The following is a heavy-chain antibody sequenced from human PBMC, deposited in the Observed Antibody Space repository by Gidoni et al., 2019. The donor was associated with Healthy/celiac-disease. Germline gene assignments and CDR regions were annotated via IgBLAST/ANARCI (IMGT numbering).Heavy chain of an antibody. J-gene: IGHJ6*02. Sequence: EVQLVESGGGLVKPGGSLRLSCAPSGFSFSNAWMSWVRQAPGKGLEWVGRIKSKTDGGTTDYAAPVKGRFTISRDDSKNTLYLQMNSLKTEDTAVYYCTTLSYYYGMDVWGQGTTVTVSS. CDR1: GFSFSNAW. CDR2: IKSKTDGGTT. V-gene: IGHV3-15*01. CDR3: TTLSYYYGMDV.